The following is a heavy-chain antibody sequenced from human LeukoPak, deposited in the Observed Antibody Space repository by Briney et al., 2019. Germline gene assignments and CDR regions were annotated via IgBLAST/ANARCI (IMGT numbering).Heavy chain of an antibody. CDR2: ISYDGSNK. Sequence: GGSLRLSCAASGFTFSSYGMDWVRQAPGKGLEWVAVISYDGSNKYYADSVKGRFTISRDNSKNTLYLQMNSLRAEDTAVYYCAKGVVIPWYGMDVWGQGTTVTVSS. CDR3: AKGVVIPWYGMDV. V-gene: IGHV3-30*18. CDR1: GFTFSSYG. D-gene: IGHD3-3*01. J-gene: IGHJ6*02.